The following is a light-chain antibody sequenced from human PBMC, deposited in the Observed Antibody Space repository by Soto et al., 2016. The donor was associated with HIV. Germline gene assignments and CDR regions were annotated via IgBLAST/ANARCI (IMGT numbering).Light chain of an antibody. Sequence: IQMTQSPSSVSASVGDRVTITCRASQSISSWLTWYQQKPGKAPQLLIYGASTLQSGVPSRFSGGRSGTDFTLTISSLQPEDFATYYCQQANSFPLTFGGGTKVEI. V-gene: IGKV1-12*01. CDR1: QSISSW. CDR3: QQANSFPLT. J-gene: IGKJ4*01. CDR2: GAS.